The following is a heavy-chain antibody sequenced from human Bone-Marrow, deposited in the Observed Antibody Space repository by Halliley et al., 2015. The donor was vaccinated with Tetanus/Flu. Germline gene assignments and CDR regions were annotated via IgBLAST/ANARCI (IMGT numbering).Heavy chain of an antibody. D-gene: IGHD6-13*01. CDR3: VKGSSGVYYYYGMDV. V-gene: IGHV3-64D*06. Sequence: ISSNGDTTYYAGSVKGRFTISRDNLKIALYLQMSSLRPEDTAVYYCVKGSSGVYYYYGMDVWGQGTTVTVSS. CDR2: ISSNGDTT. J-gene: IGHJ6*02.